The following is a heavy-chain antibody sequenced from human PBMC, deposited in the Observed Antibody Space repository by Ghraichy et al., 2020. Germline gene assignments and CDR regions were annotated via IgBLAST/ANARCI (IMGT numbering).Heavy chain of an antibody. V-gene: IGHV4-39*01. D-gene: IGHD3-3*01. CDR3: ATFRDYDFWSGYYSGVSWFDP. Sequence: GSLRLSCTVSGGSISSRSYYWGWIRQPPGKGLEWIGSICYSGSTYYTPSLKSRVTISIDTSKNQFSLKLSSVTAADTAVYYCATFRDYDFWSGYYSGVSWFDPWGQGTLVTVSA. CDR2: ICYSGST. CDR1: GGSISSRSYY. J-gene: IGHJ5*02.